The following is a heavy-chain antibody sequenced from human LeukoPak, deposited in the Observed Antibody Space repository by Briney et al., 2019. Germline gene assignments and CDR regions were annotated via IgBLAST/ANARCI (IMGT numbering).Heavy chain of an antibody. CDR3: ARKANGMAAPFDS. CDR1: GYNFSNYW. V-gene: IGHV5-51*01. CDR2: IYPGDSDT. J-gene: IGHJ4*02. D-gene: IGHD6-13*01. Sequence: PGESLNISCEASGYNFSNYWINWVRQKPGKGLEWMGIIYPGDSDTRYGPSFQGHVTISADRSANTAYLQWSRLEASDTAKHFCARKANGMAAPFDSWAQGTLVTVSS.